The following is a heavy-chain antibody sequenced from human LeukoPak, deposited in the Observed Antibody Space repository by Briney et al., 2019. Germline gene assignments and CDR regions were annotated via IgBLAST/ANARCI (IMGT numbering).Heavy chain of an antibody. Sequence: GGSLRLSCAASGFTFSSYSMNWLRQAPGKGLEWVSSISSSSSYIYYADSVKGRFTISRDNAKNSLYLQLNSLRAEDTAVYYCARASYCGGDCYSGNFDYWGQGTLVTVSS. J-gene: IGHJ4*02. V-gene: IGHV3-21*01. CDR2: ISSSSSYI. D-gene: IGHD2-21*02. CDR3: ARASYCGGDCYSGNFDY. CDR1: GFTFSSYS.